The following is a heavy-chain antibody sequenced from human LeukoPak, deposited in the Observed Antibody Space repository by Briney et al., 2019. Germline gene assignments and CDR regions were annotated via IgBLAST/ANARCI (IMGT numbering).Heavy chain of an antibody. Sequence: SVKVSCKASGGTFSSYAISWVRQTPGQGLEWMGGIIPIFGTANYAQKFQGRVTITTDESTSTAYMELSSLRSEDTAVYYCARGNAISYSSGWDYFDYWGQGTWSPSPQ. D-gene: IGHD6-19*01. CDR3: ARGNAISYSSGWDYFDY. CDR2: IIPIFGTA. CDR1: GGTFSSYA. J-gene: IGHJ4*02. V-gene: IGHV1-69*05.